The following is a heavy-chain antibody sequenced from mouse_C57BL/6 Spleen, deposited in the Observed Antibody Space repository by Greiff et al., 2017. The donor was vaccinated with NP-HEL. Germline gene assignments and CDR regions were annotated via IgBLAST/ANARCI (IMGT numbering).Heavy chain of an antibody. CDR2: IRLKSDNCAT. V-gene: IGHV6-3*01. D-gene: IGHD1-1*01. J-gene: IGHJ3*01. CDR3: TGPYYGLFAY. Sequence: EVKLVESGGGLVQPGGSMKLSCVASGFTFSNYWMNWVRQSPEKGLEWVAQIRLKSDNCATHYAESVKGRFTISRDDSKSSVYLQMNNLRAEDTGIYYCTGPYYGLFAYWGQGTLVTVSA. CDR1: GFTFSNYW.